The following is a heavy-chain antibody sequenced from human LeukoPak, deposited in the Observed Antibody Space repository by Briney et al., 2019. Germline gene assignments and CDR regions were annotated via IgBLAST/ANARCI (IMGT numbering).Heavy chain of an antibody. J-gene: IGHJ3*02. CDR2: IYYTGTS. CDR1: GGSISSHY. Sequence: SETLSLTCTVSGGSISSHYWSWLRHPPGKGLEWIAYIYYTGTSNYNPSLKSRVTISVDTSKNQISLRLSSVTAADTAVYYCARQGIDAFDIWGQGTLVTVSS. CDR3: ARQGIDAFDI. V-gene: IGHV4-59*08.